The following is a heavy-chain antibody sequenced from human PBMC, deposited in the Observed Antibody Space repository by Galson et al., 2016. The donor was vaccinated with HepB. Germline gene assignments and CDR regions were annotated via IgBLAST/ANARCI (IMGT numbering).Heavy chain of an antibody. J-gene: IGHJ3*01. CDR3: ARAFEGLRGFDL. CDR2: IFRSGST. Sequence: SETLSLTCAVSGGSINNNNWWTWVRQSPGKGLEWIGEIFRSGSTSYNPSLKSRVTISLDKSKNHFSLNLSSMTAADTAVYYCARAFEGLRGFDLWGQGTMVTVSS. D-gene: IGHD2-21*01. CDR1: GGSINNNNW. V-gene: IGHV4-4*02.